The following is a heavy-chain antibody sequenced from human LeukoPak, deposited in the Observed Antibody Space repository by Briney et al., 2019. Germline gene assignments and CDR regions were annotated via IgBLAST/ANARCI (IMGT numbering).Heavy chain of an antibody. CDR1: GYTFTGYY. Sequence: GASVKVSCKASGYTFTGYYMRWVRQAPGQGLEWMGWINPNSGGTNYAQKFQGRVTMTRDTSISTAYMELSRLRSDDTAVYYCARGEVWDGYNYPYWGQGTLVTVSS. CDR3: ARGEVWDGYNYPY. J-gene: IGHJ4*02. D-gene: IGHD5-24*01. CDR2: INPNSGGT. V-gene: IGHV1-2*02.